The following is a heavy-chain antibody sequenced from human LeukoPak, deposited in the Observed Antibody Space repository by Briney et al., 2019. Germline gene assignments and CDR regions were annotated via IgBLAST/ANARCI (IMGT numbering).Heavy chain of an antibody. V-gene: IGHV1-69*04. J-gene: IGHJ4*02. D-gene: IGHD3-22*01. CDR1: GGTFSSYA. CDR2: IIAILGIA. Sequence: ASVKVSCKASGGTFSSYAISWVRQAPGQGLEWMGRIIAILGIANYAQKFQGRVTITADKSTSTAYMELSSLRSEDTAVYYCASALYYDSSGYYGYYFDYWGQGTLVTVSS. CDR3: ASALYYDSSGYYGYYFDY.